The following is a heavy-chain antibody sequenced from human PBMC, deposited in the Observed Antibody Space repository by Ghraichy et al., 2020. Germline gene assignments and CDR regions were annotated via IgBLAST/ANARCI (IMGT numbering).Heavy chain of an antibody. J-gene: IGHJ6*02. D-gene: IGHD2-2*01. CDR3: AKDIDCSGTDCYGVDYYYCMDV. V-gene: IGHV3-9*01. Sequence: GGSLRLSCAVSGFTFNDYAMHWVRQAPGKGLEWVSGICWSSGNIGYADSVKSRSTISRDNAKNSLYLQTSSLRAEDTALYYCAKDIDCSGTDCYGVDYYYCMDVWGPGTTVTVSS. CDR1: GFTFNDYA. CDR2: ICWSSGNI.